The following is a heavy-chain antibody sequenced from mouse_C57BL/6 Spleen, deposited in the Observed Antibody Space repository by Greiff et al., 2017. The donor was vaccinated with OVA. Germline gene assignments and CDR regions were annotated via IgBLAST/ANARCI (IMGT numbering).Heavy chain of an antibody. CDR2: VNPNNGGT. J-gene: IGHJ3*01. D-gene: IGHD1-1*01. V-gene: IGHV1-18*01. Sequence: ESGYTFTDYNMDWVKQSHGKSLEWIGDVNPNNGGTIYNQKFKGKATLTVDKSSSTAYMELRSLTSEDTAVYYCAIYYYGSSYEAWFAYWGQGTLVTVSA. CDR3: AIYYYGSSYEAWFAY. CDR1: GYTFTDYN.